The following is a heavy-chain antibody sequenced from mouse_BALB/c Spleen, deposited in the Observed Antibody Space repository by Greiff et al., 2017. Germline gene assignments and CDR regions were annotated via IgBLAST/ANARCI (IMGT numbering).Heavy chain of an antibody. Sequence: VQVVESGPGLVAPSQSLSITCTVSGFSLTGYGVNWVRQPPGKGLEWLGMIWGDGSTDYNSALKSRLSISKDNSKSQVFLKMNSLQTDDTARYYCATSTMITTSYAMDYWGQGTSVTVSS. J-gene: IGHJ4*01. CDR2: IWGDGST. D-gene: IGHD2-4*01. V-gene: IGHV2-6-7*01. CDR3: ATSTMITTSYAMDY. CDR1: GFSLTGYG.